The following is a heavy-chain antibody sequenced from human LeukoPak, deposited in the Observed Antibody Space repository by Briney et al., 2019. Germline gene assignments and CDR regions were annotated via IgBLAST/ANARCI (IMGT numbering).Heavy chain of an antibody. CDR2: IYHSGST. D-gene: IGHD3-10*01. CDR3: ARTDGSGGSFDP. V-gene: IGHV4-30-2*01. CDR1: GGSISSGGYY. Sequence: PSQTLSLTCTVSGGSISSGGYYWSWIRQPPGKGLEWIGYIYHSGSTYYNPSLKSRVTISVDRSKNQFSLKLSSVTAADTAVYYCARTDGSGGSFDPWGQGTLVTVSS. J-gene: IGHJ5*02.